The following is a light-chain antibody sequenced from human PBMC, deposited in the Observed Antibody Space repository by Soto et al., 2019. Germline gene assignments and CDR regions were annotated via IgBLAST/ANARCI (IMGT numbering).Light chain of an antibody. CDR2: AAS. Sequence: DIQMTQSPSSLSASVGDRVTITCRARQDISNYLAWYQQSPGQIPKLLIYAASTLQSGVPSRFSGSGSGTDFTFTISSLHPEDVATYYCQKYNSSPLTFGGGTKVEI. J-gene: IGKJ4*01. CDR1: QDISNY. V-gene: IGKV1-27*01. CDR3: QKYNSSPLT.